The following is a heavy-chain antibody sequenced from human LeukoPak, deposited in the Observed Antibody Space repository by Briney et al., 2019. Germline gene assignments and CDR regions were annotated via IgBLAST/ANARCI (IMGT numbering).Heavy chain of an antibody. CDR2: IYNSGST. D-gene: IGHD3-16*01. CDR3: ARSPGGAYFDC. CDR1: GGSISSSSYY. Sequence: KTSETLSLPCTVSGGSISSSSYYWGWIRQPPGKGMEWIGNIYNSGSTYYNPSLKSRVTISADRSKNQFSLKLSSVTAADTAVYYCARSPGGAYFDCWGQGTLVTVSS. V-gene: IGHV4-39*01. J-gene: IGHJ4*02.